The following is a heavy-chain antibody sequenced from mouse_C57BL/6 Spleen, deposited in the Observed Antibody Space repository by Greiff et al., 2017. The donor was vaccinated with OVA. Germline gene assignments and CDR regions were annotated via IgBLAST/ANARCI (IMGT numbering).Heavy chain of an antibody. Sequence: EVKLMESGGGLVKPGGSLKLSCAASGFTFSSYAMSWVRQTPEKRLEWVATISAGGSYTYYPDNVKGRFTLSRDNAKNNLYLQMSHLKSEDTAMYYCARDWIYYGNPYYAMDYWGQGTSVTVSS. V-gene: IGHV5-4*01. J-gene: IGHJ4*01. CDR1: GFTFSSYA. D-gene: IGHD2-1*01. CDR2: ISAGGSYT. CDR3: ARDWIYYGNPYYAMDY.